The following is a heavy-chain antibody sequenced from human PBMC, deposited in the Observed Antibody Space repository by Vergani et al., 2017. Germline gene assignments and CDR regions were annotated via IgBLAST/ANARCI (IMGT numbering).Heavy chain of an antibody. CDR2: IYYSGST. CDR1: GGSISSSSYY. J-gene: IGHJ5*02. CDR3: ARGGDSSGYYTRGHGFDP. V-gene: IGHV4-39*07. Sequence: QLQLQESGPGLVKPSETLSLTCTVSGGSISSSSYYWGWIRQPPGKGLEWIGSIYYSGSTYYNPSLKSRVTISVDTSKNQFSLKLSSVTAADTAVYYCARGGDSSGYYTRGHGFDPWGQGTLVTVSS. D-gene: IGHD3-22*01.